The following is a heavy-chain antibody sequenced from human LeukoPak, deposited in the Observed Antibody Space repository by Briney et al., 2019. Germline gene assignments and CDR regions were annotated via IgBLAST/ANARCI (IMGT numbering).Heavy chain of an antibody. CDR1: GFTFSSYW. V-gene: IGHV3-74*01. J-gene: IGHJ3*02. CDR2: TNSDGSYT. Sequence: PGGSLRLSCAASGFTFSSYWMHWVRQAPGKGLVWVSRTNSDGSYTTYADSVKGRFTISRDNAKNTLYLQMNSLSAEDTALYYCAKGFRSDWYEGSFDIWGQGTMVIVSS. CDR3: AKGFRSDWYEGSFDI. D-gene: IGHD3-9*01.